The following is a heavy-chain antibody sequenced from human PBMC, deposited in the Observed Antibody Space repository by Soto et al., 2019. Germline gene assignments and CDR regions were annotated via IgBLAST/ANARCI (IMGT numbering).Heavy chain of an antibody. D-gene: IGHD7-27*01. CDR1: GGSISNQY. V-gene: IGHV4-59*11. CDR2: IYYNGNT. CDR3: TRANWYYEY. J-gene: IGHJ4*02. Sequence: QVQLQESGPGLVKPSETLSLACRVSGGSISNQYWSWIRQPPGKGLEWIGYIYYNGNTYYNPSLKSRVTKSVDTSRNQISLKLTTVSAADTAVYYCTRANWYYEYWGQGNLVTVSS.